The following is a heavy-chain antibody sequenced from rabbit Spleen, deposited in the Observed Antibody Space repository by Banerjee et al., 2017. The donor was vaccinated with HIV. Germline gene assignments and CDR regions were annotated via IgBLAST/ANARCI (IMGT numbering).Heavy chain of an antibody. D-gene: IGHD2-1*01. CDR2: IYNGDGST. J-gene: IGHJ4*01. Sequence: QSLEESGGDLVKPGASLTLTCTASGFSFSSGYHVCWVRQAPGKGLEWIACIYNGDGSTYYASWAKGRFTISKTSSTTVTLQMTSLTVADTATYFCARRDSTNGDYGLWGPGTLVTVS. CDR3: ARRDSTNGDYGL. CDR1: GFSFSSGYH. V-gene: IGHV1S40*01.